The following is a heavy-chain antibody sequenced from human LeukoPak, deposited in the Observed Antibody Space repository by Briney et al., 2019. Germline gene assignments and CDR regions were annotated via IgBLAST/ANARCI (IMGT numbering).Heavy chain of an antibody. CDR2: ISGSGGST. CDR1: GFTFSSYA. V-gene: IGHV3-23*01. Sequence: GGSLRLPCAASGFTFSSYAMSWVRQAPGKGLEWVSAISGSGGSTYYADSVKGRFTISRDNPKNTLYLQMNSLRAEDTAVYYCATTYSSSWYPDAFDIWGQGTMVTVSS. D-gene: IGHD6-13*01. J-gene: IGHJ3*02. CDR3: ATTYSSSWYPDAFDI.